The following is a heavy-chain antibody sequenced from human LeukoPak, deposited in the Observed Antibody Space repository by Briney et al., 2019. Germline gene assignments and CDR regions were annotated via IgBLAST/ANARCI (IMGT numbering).Heavy chain of an antibody. CDR1: GFTVSSNY. CDR3: AGRGSGSYFDY. J-gene: IGHJ4*02. Sequence: GGSLRLSCAASGFTVSSNYVSWVRQAPGRGLEWVSVIYNSGSTYYADSVKGRFTISRDNPKNTVYLHMKDLRAEDTAVYYCAGRGSGSYFDYWGQGTLVIVSS. CDR2: IYNSGST. D-gene: IGHD3-10*01. V-gene: IGHV3-66*01.